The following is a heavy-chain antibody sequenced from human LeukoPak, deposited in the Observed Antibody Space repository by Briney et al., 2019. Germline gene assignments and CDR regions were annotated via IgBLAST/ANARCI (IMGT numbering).Heavy chain of an antibody. V-gene: IGHV4-34*01. Sequence: SSETLSLTCAVYGGSFSGHYWTWIRQPPGKGREWIGEINHSGSTTYNPSLNNRVTISVDTSKNQFSLKMSPVTAADTAVYYCARPRYGSGSLDSWGQGTLVTVSS. CDR1: GGSFSGHY. D-gene: IGHD3-10*01. CDR3: ARPRYGSGSLDS. J-gene: IGHJ4*02. CDR2: INHSGST.